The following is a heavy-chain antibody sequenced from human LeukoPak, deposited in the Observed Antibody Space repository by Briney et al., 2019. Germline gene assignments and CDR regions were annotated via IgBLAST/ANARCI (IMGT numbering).Heavy chain of an antibody. V-gene: IGHV3-11*01. CDR1: GFTFSDYY. D-gene: IGHD3-10*01. CDR2: ISSGGSTI. J-gene: IGHJ4*02. CDR3: AKGRGLGSSGPSY. Sequence: GGSLRLSCAASGFTFSDYYMSWIRQAPGKGLEWVSYISSGGSTIYYTDSVKGRFTISRDNARNSLYLQMNSLRAEATALYYCAKGRGLGSSGPSYCGQGTLVTASS.